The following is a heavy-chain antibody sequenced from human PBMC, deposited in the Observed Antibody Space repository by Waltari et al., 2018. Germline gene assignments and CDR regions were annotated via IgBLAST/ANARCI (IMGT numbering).Heavy chain of an antibody. J-gene: IGHJ3*02. D-gene: IGHD6-19*01. V-gene: IGHV3-20*04. CDR2: INWNGGST. Sequence: EVQLVESGGGLVQPGGSLRLSCAASGFTFADYGMSWVRQAPGKGLEWVSGINWNGGSTGYADSVKGRFTISRDNAKNSLYLQMNSLRAEDTALYYCAREHPFGVAGTDAFDIWGQGTMVTVSS. CDR3: AREHPFGVAGTDAFDI. CDR1: GFTFADYG.